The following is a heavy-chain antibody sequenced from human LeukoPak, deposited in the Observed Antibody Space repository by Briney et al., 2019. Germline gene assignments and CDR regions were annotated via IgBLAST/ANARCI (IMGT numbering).Heavy chain of an antibody. J-gene: IGHJ4*02. CDR3: ARESAAGRTPFDY. CDR2: ISWNSGSI. Sequence: GGSLRLSCAASGFTFDDYAMHWVRQVPGKGLEWVSGISWNSGSIGYADSVKGRFTISRDNAKNSLYLQMNSLRAEDTAVYYCARESAAGRTPFDYWGQGTLVTVSS. V-gene: IGHV3-9*01. D-gene: IGHD6-13*01. CDR1: GFTFDDYA.